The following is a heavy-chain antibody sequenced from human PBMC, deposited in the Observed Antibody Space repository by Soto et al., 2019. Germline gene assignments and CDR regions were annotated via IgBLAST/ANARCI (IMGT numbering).Heavy chain of an antibody. CDR2: INWNGGST. D-gene: IGHD5-18*01. V-gene: IGHV3-20*04. CDR3: ARGHPRQLWLIPFDP. Sequence: GGSLSLSCAASGFTFDDYGMSWVRQAPGKGLEWVSGINWNGGSTGYADSVKGRFTISRDNAKNSLYLQMNSLRAEDTALYYCARGHPRQLWLIPFDPWGQGTLVTVSS. J-gene: IGHJ5*02. CDR1: GFTFDDYG.